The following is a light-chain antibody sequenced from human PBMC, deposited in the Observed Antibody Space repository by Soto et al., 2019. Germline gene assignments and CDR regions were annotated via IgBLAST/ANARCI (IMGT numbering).Light chain of an antibody. Sequence: SALTQPRSVSGSPGQSVTISCTGTSSDVGDYNYVSWYQQHPGKAPKLMIYDVNQRPSGVPDRFSGSKSGNTASLTISGLQAEDEADYYCCSYAGSHTFVFGGGTKLTVL. CDR2: DVN. V-gene: IGLV2-11*01. CDR1: SSDVGDYNY. J-gene: IGLJ2*01. CDR3: CSYAGSHTFV.